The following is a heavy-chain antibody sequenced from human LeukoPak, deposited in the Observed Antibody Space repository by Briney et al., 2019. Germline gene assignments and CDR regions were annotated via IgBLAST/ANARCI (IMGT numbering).Heavy chain of an antibody. J-gene: IGHJ4*02. V-gene: IGHV4-59*01. CDR1: GGSISTYY. CDR3: ARDGRAGSLFAY. D-gene: IGHD6-19*01. Sequence: SETLSLTCTVSGGSISTYYWSWLRQPPGEGLEWIGYISHIGSTNYNPSLKSRVTVSVDTSKNQFSLKLSSVTAADTAIYYCARDGRAGSLFAYWGQGTLVTVSS. CDR2: ISHIGST.